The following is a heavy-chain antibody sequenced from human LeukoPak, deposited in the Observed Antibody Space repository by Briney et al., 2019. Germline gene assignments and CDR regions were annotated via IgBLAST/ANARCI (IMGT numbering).Heavy chain of an antibody. V-gene: IGHV3-30-3*01. CDR3: AREILNDAFDI. D-gene: IGHD2-15*01. CDR1: GFTFSSYA. CDR2: ISYDGSNK. J-gene: IGHJ3*02. Sequence: PGGSLRLSCAASGFTFSSYAMHWVRQAPGKGLEWVAVISYDGSNKYYADSVKGRFTISRDNSKNTLYLQMNSLRAEDTAVYYCAREILNDAFDIWGQGTMVTVSS.